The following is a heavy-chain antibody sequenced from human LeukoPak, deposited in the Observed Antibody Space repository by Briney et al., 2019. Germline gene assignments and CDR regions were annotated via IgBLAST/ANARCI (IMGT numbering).Heavy chain of an antibody. V-gene: IGHV4-59*01. CDR2: IYYSGST. CDR1: GGSISSYY. J-gene: IGHJ4*02. CDR3: ARGAVAGTSFIVY. Sequence: PSETLSLTCTVSGGSISSYYWSWIRQPPGKGLEWIGYIYYSGSTNYNPSLKRRVTISVDTSKNQFSLKLSSVTAADTAVYYCARGAVAGTSFIVYWGQGTLVTVSS. D-gene: IGHD6-19*01.